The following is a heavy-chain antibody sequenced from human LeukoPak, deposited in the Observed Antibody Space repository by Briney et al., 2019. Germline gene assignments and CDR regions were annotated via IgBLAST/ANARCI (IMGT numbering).Heavy chain of an antibody. D-gene: IGHD6-6*01. CDR2: INPNSGGT. Sequence: LWASVKVSCKASGYTFTGYYMHWVRQAPGQGLEWMGRINPNSGGTNYALKFQGRVTMTRDTSISTAYMELSRLRSDDTAVYYCARDGQYSSSSHVHYYYYMDVWGKGTTVTVSS. J-gene: IGHJ6*03. V-gene: IGHV1-2*06. CDR3: ARDGQYSSSSHVHYYYYMDV. CDR1: GYTFTGYY.